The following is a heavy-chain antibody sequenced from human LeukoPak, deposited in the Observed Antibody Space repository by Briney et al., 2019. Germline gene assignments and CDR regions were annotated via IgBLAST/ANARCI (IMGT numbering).Heavy chain of an antibody. CDR2: IYPGDSDT. V-gene: IGHV5-51*01. CDR1: GYSFTSHW. J-gene: IGHJ6*02. Sequence: GESLKISCKGSGYSFTSHWIGWVRQMPGKGLEWMGIIYPGDSDTRYSPSFQGQVTISADKSISTAYLQWSSLKASDTAMYYCATAAFYCSSTSCYGAGAGNYGMDVWGQGTTVTVSS. CDR3: ATAAFYCSSTSCYGAGAGNYGMDV. D-gene: IGHD2-2*01.